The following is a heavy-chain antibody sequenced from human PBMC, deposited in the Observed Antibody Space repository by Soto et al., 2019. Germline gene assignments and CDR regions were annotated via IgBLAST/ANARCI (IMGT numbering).Heavy chain of an antibody. D-gene: IGHD3-10*01. CDR3: ARDRQSYYYYYYGMDV. V-gene: IGHV3-21*01. Sequence: GGSLRLSCAASGFTFSSYSMNWVRQAPGKGLEWVSSISSSSSYIYYAESVKGRFTISRDNAKNSLYLQMNSLRAEDTAVYYCARDRQSYYYYYYGMDVWXQGNTVTVSS. CDR2: ISSSSSYI. J-gene: IGHJ6*02. CDR1: GFTFSSYS.